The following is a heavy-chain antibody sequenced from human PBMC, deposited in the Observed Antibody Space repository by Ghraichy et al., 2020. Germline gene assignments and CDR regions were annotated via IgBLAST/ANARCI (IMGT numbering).Heavy chain of an antibody. V-gene: IGHV1-69*13. CDR3: ARDFHSSPSSWSYYFDY. J-gene: IGHJ4*02. D-gene: IGHD2-2*01. CDR2: IIPIFGTA. Sequence: SVKVSCKASGGTFSSYAISWVRQAPGQGLEWMGGIIPIFGTANYAQKFQGRVTITADESTSTAYMELSSLRSEDTAVYYCARDFHSSPSSWSYYFDYWGQGTLVTVSS. CDR1: GGTFSSYA.